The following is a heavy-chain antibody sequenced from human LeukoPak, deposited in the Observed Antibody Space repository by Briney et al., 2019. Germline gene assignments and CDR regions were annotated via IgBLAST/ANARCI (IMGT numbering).Heavy chain of an antibody. V-gene: IGHV1-46*01. CDR2: INPSGGST. J-gene: IGHJ6*02. D-gene: IGHD6-6*01. CDR3: ARAVPRQAHYYYGMDV. CDR1: GYTFTNYY. Sequence: ASVKVSCKASGYTFTNYYIHWVRQAPGQGLEWMGIINPSGGSTDYAQKFQGRVTVTRDTSTSTVYMELSSLRSEDTAVYYCARAVPRQAHYYYGMDVWGQGTTVTVSS.